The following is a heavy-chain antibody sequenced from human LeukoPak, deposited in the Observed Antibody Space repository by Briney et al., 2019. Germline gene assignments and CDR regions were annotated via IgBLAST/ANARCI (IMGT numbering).Heavy chain of an antibody. CDR3: ARVPDYSNKNWFDP. V-gene: IGHV4-31*03. J-gene: IGHJ5*02. CDR1: GGSINSGGYY. Sequence: SETLSLTCTVSGGSINSGGYYWSWIRQHPGKGLEWIGYIYYSGSTYYNPSLKSRVTISVDTSKNQFSLKLSSVTAADTAVYYCARVPDYSNKNWFDPWGQGTLVTVSS. CDR2: IYYSGST. D-gene: IGHD4-11*01.